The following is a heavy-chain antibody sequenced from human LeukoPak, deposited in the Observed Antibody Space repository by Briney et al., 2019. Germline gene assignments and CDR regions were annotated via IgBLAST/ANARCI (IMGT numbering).Heavy chain of an antibody. CDR2: IKSKTDGGTT. Sequence: GGSLRLSCAASGFTFSNAWMSWVRQAPGKGLEWVGRIKSKTDGGTTDHAAPVKGRFTISRDDSKNTLYLQMNSLKTEDTAVYYCTTTAVADLGFDSWGQGTLVTVSS. D-gene: IGHD6-19*01. V-gene: IGHV3-15*01. J-gene: IGHJ4*02. CDR1: GFTFSNAW. CDR3: TTTAVADLGFDS.